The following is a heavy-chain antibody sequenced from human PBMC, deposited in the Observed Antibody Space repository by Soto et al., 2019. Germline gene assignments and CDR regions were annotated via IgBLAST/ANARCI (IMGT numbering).Heavy chain of an antibody. D-gene: IGHD5-18*01. CDR1: GGSISSSSYY. V-gene: IGHV4-39*01. CDR3: ARQTDTAMAEFDY. J-gene: IGHJ4*02. CDR2: IYYSGST. Sequence: QLQLQESGPGLVKPSETLSLTCTVSGGSISSSSYYWGWIRQPPGKGLEWIGSIYYSGSTYHNPSLKSRVTISVETSKNQFALKLSSVTAADTAVYYCARQTDTAMAEFDYWGQGTLVTVSS.